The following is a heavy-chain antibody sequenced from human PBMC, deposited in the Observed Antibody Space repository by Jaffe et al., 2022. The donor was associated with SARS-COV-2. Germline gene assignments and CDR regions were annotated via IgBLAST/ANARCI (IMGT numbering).Heavy chain of an antibody. CDR3: AREQRVVVPAALDGGWYYYGMDV. Sequence: QVQLQESGPGLVKPSQTLSLTCTVSGGSISSGSYYWSWIRQPAGKGLEWIGRIYTSGSTNYNPSLKSRVTISVDTSKNQFSLKLSSVTAADTAVYYCAREQRVVVPAALDGGWYYYGMDVWGQGTTVTVSS. CDR2: IYTSGST. D-gene: IGHD2-2*01. J-gene: IGHJ6*02. V-gene: IGHV4-61*02. CDR1: GGSISSGSYY.